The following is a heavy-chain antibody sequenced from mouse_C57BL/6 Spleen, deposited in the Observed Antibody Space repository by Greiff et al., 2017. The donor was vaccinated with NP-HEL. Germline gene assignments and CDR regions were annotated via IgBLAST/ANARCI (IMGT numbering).Heavy chain of an antibody. Sequence: EVQLQQSGPELVKPGASVKMSCKASGYTFTDYNMHWVKQSHGKSLEWIGYINPNNGGTSYNQKFKGKATLTVNKSSSTAYMELRSLTSEDSAVYYCASEGVITTVVEREFAYWGQGTLVTVSA. D-gene: IGHD1-1*01. CDR2: INPNNGGT. CDR1: GYTFTDYN. CDR3: ASEGVITTVVEREFAY. J-gene: IGHJ3*01. V-gene: IGHV1-22*01.